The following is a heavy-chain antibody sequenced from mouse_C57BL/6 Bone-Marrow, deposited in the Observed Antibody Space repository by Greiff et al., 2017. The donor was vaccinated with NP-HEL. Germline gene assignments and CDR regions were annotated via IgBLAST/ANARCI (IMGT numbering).Heavy chain of an antibody. J-gene: IGHJ3*01. D-gene: IGHD4-1*01. CDR2: IDPSDSET. V-gene: IGHV1-52*01. CDR3: ARGGHLNWDAWFAY. Sequence: QVQLQQPGAELVRPGSSVKLSCKASGYTFTSYWMHWVKQRPIQGLEWIGNIDPSDSETHYNQKFKDKATLTVDKSSSTAYMQLSSLTSEDSAVYYCARGGHLNWDAWFAYWGQGTLVTVSA. CDR1: GYTFTSYW.